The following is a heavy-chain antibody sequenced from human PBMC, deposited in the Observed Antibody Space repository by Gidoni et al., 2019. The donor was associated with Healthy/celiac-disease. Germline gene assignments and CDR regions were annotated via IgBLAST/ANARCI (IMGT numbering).Heavy chain of an antibody. CDR2: INPGDSDS. V-gene: IGHV5-51*03. CDR3: ARLSRNDFWSGYHAFDI. D-gene: IGHD3-3*01. CDR1: DYSFTTSC. J-gene: IGHJ3*02. Sequence: EVQLLQSGAEVKKEGASLKIYCRGSDYSFTTSCIGWVRQMPGKGLEGMGIINPGDSDSKYSPSFQGQVTISADKSISTAYLQWSSLKASDTAMYYWARLSRNDFWSGYHAFDIWGQGTMVTVSS.